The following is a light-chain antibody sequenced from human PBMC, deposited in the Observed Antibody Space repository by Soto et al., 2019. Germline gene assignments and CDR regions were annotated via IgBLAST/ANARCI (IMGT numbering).Light chain of an antibody. V-gene: IGKV3-15*01. Sequence: EIVMTQSPATLSLSPGERATLSCRASQTVNSNLAWYQQKPGQAPRLLIYGASTRATGLPARFSGSGSGTEFTLTISSLQSEDFAVYYCQQYNTWLYSFGQGTKLEIK. CDR3: QQYNTWLYS. J-gene: IGKJ2*03. CDR2: GAS. CDR1: QTVNSN.